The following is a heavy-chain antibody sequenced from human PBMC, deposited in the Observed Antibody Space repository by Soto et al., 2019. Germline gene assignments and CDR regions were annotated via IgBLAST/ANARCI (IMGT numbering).Heavy chain of an antibody. Sequence: ASVKVSCKASGYTFTSYGISWVRQAPGQGLEWMGWISAYNGNTNYAQKLQGRVTMTTDTSTSTAYMELRSLRSDDTAVYYCARGRGLGLTSLFGYYYGMDVRAQRTTVTVSS. CDR3: ARGRGLGLTSLFGYYYGMDV. J-gene: IGHJ6*02. V-gene: IGHV1-18*01. CDR2: ISAYNGNT. CDR1: GYTFTSYG. D-gene: IGHD3-10*01.